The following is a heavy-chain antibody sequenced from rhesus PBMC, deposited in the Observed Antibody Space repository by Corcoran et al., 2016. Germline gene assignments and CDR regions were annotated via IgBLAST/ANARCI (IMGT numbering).Heavy chain of an antibody. CDR2: ITYSGRT. CDR3: ASLYGYYFDY. D-gene: IGHD3-9*01. CDR1: GGSISSGYYY. J-gene: IGHJ4*01. V-gene: IGHV4-122*02. Sequence: QVQLQESGPGLVKPSETLSLICAVSGGSISSGYYYWSWFRQPPGKGLEWIGYITYSGRTSYNPSLKSRVTISRDTSKNQFSLKLSSVTAADTAVYYCASLYGYYFDYWGQGVLVTVSS.